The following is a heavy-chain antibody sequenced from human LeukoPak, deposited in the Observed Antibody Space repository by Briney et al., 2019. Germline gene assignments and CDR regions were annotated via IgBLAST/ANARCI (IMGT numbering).Heavy chain of an antibody. D-gene: IGHD3-10*01. Sequence: GRSLRLSCAASGFTFSSYWMHWVRQAPGKGLVWVSRINSDGSSTSYADSVKGRFTISRDNAKNTLYLQMNSLRAEDTAVYYCARDYRLLWFGELFFDYWGQGTLVTVSS. CDR2: INSDGSST. CDR1: GFTFSSYW. CDR3: ARDYRLLWFGELFFDY. J-gene: IGHJ4*02. V-gene: IGHV3-74*01.